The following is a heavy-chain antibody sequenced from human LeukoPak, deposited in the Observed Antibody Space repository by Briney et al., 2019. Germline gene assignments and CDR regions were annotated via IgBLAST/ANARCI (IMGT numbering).Heavy chain of an antibody. CDR2: INPSGGST. Sequence: GASVKVSCKASGGTFSSYAISWVRQAPGQGLEWMGIINPSGGSTSYAQKFQGRVTMTRDTSTSTVYMELSSLRSEDTAVYYCARGTMVRGAYYFDYWGQGTLVTVSS. V-gene: IGHV1-46*01. CDR1: GGTFSSYA. J-gene: IGHJ4*02. CDR3: ARGTMVRGAYYFDY. D-gene: IGHD3-10*01.